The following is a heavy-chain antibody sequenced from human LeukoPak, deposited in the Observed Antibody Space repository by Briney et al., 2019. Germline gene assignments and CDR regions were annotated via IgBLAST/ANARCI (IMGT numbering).Heavy chain of an antibody. D-gene: IGHD3-22*01. CDR3: ASPGPGYYYDSSGYLHMDV. CDR2: INPSGGST. Sequence: ASVKVSCKASGYTFTSYYMHWVRQAPGQGLEWMGIINPSGGSTSYAQKFQGRVTMTRDMSTSTVYMELSSLRSEDTAVYYCASPGPGYYYDSSGYLHMDVWGKGTTVTVSS. CDR1: GYTFTSYY. V-gene: IGHV1-46*01. J-gene: IGHJ6*03.